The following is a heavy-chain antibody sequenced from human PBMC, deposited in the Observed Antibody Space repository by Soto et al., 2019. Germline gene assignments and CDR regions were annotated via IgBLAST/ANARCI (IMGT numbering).Heavy chain of an antibody. CDR3: AMVDVYVTPSPQDV. Sequence: ASVTVSCQASGYTFTSYAMHWVRQAPGQGLEWMGWINAYNGNTNYAQKLQGRVTLTTDTSTSTAYMELRSLRSSDTAVYYCAMVDVYVTPSPQDVWGQGTTVTVSS. CDR2: INAYNGNT. CDR1: GYTFTSYA. J-gene: IGHJ6*02. D-gene: IGHD3-16*01. V-gene: IGHV1-18*01.